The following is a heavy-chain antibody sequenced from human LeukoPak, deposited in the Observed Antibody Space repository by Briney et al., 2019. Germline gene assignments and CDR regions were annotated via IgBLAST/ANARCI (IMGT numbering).Heavy chain of an antibody. Sequence: GGSLRLSCAASGFTFSSYAMSWVRQAPGKGLEWVSAISGSGGTTYYPDSVKGRFTISRDNSKNTLYLQMNSLRAEDTAVYYCAKEIFGVPAAISAYWGQGTLVTVSS. D-gene: IGHD2-2*02. CDR3: AKEIFGVPAAISAY. V-gene: IGHV3-23*01. CDR1: GFTFSSYA. J-gene: IGHJ4*02. CDR2: ISGSGGTT.